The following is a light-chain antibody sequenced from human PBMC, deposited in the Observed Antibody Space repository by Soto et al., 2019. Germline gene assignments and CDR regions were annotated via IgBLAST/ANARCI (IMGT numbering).Light chain of an antibody. J-gene: IGKJ1*01. CDR2: KAS. V-gene: IGKV1-5*03. Sequence: DIQMTQSPSTLSGSVGDRVTITCRASQTISSWLAWYQQKPGKAPKLLIYKASTLKSGVPSRFSGSGSGTEFTLTISSLQPDDFATYYSQHYNGYSGAFGQGTKVELK. CDR1: QTISSW. CDR3: QHYNGYSGA.